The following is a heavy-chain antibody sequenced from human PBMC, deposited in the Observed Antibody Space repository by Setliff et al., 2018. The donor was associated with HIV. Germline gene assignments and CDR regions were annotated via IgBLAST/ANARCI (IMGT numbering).Heavy chain of an antibody. CDR2: IIPAFGTA. Sequence: SVKVSCKTSGGTFSSYAVSWVRQAPGQGLEWMGGIIPAFGTANYAQKFQGRVTITADEFTSTAYMELSSLRSEDTAVYYCARGGRVVPAATGSNAYDIWGQGTKVTVSS. V-gene: IGHV1-69*13. D-gene: IGHD2-2*01. CDR1: GGTFSSYA. J-gene: IGHJ3*02. CDR3: ARGGRVVPAATGSNAYDI.